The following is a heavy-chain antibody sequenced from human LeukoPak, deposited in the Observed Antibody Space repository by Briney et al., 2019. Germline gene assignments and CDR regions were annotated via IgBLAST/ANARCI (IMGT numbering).Heavy chain of an antibody. CDR3: ARVSGWYILDY. Sequence: GGSLTLSCAASGFTVSSNYMSWVRQAPGKGLEWVSVIYSGGSTYYADSVKGRFTISRDNSKITLYLQMNSLRAEDTAVYYCARVSGWYILDYWGQGTLVTVSS. V-gene: IGHV3-53*01. J-gene: IGHJ4*02. CDR2: IYSGGST. D-gene: IGHD6-19*01. CDR1: GFTVSSNY.